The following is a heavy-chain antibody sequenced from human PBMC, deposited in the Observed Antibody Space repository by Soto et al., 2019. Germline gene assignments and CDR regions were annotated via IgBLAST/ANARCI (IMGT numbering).Heavy chain of an antibody. D-gene: IGHD2-15*01. CDR3: ARTFYSFPIHFDN. V-gene: IGHV4-59*01. J-gene: IGHJ4*02. CDR1: GGSITNYY. Sequence: SETLSLTCTVSGGSITNYYWSWIRQPPGKGLEWIGFVSDSGNTNYNPSLKNRVTISVDTSKIQFSLNLGSATAADTAVYYCARTFYSFPIHFDNWGQGTQVTDSS. CDR2: VSDSGNT.